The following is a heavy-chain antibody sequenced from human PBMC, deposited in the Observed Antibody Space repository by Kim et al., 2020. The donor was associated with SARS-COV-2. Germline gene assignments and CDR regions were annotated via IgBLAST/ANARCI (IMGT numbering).Heavy chain of an antibody. CDR1: GFTFSSYA. D-gene: IGHD6-13*01. Sequence: GGSLRLSCAASGFTFSSYAMSWVRQAPWKGLEWVSAISGSGGSTYYADSVKGRFTISRDNSKNTLYLQMNSLRAEDTAVYYCAKDPGYSSSWYGGNDAFDIWGQGTMVTVSS. CDR3: AKDPGYSSSWYGGNDAFDI. V-gene: IGHV3-23*01. J-gene: IGHJ3*02. CDR2: ISGSGGST.